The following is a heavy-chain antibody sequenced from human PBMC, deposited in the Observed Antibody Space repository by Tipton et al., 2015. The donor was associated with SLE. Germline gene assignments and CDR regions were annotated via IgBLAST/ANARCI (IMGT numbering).Heavy chain of an antibody. Sequence: TLSLTCAVYGRSFIGSYWTWIRQPAGKGLEWIGRIYTSGSTNYNPSLKSRVTISVDTSKNQFSLKLSSVTAADTAVYYCARDRRGWYFDLWGRGTLVTVSS. CDR2: IYTSGST. V-gene: IGHV4-4*07. J-gene: IGHJ2*01. CDR1: GRSFIGSY. D-gene: IGHD3-10*01. CDR3: ARDRRGWYFDL.